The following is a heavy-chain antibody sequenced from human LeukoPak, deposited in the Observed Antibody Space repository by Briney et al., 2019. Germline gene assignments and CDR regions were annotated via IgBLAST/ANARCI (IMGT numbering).Heavy chain of an antibody. CDR3: ARRAPVYYYDSSGYFLNSRDTYWYFDL. CDR2: IYPGDSDT. D-gene: IGHD3-22*01. CDR1: GYSFTSYW. V-gene: IGHV5-51*01. Sequence: GESLKISCKGSGYSFTSYWIGWVRQMPGKGLEWMGIIYPGDSDTRYSPSFQGQVTISADKSISTAYLQWSSLKASDTAMYYCARRAPVYYYDSSGYFLNSRDTYWYFDLWGRGTLVTVSS. J-gene: IGHJ2*01.